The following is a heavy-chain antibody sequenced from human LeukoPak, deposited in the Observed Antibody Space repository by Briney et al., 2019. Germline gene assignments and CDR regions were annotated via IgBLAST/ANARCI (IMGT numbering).Heavy chain of an antibody. D-gene: IGHD3-3*01. J-gene: IGHJ4*02. Sequence: SETLSLTCTVSGGSISSGDYYWSWIRQPPGKGLEWIGYIYYSGSTYYNPSLKSRVTISVDTPKNQFSLKLSSVTAADTAVYYCARASTGYDFWSGYYHFDYWGQGTLVTVSS. CDR3: ARASTGYDFWSGYYHFDY. CDR2: IYYSGST. V-gene: IGHV4-30-4*01. CDR1: GGSISSGDYY.